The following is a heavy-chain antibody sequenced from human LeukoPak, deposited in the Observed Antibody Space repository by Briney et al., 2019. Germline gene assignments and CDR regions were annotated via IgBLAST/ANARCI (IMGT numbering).Heavy chain of an antibody. CDR3: ARGIVVVPAATAQRAYYYYGMDV. J-gene: IGHJ6*02. CDR1: GGSFSGYY. D-gene: IGHD2-2*01. CDR2: ISHSGST. Sequence: PSETLSLTCAVYGGSFSGYYWSWIRQPPGKGLEWIGEISHSGSTNYNPSLKSRVTISVDTSKNQFSLKLSSVTAADTAVYYCARGIVVVPAATAQRAYYYYGMDVWGQGTTVTVSS. V-gene: IGHV4-34*01.